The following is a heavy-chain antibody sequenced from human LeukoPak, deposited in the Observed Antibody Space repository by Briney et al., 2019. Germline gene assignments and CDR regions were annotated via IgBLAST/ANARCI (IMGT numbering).Heavy chain of an antibody. CDR1: GFTFSSCG. D-gene: IGHD1-14*01. J-gene: IGHJ4*02. CDR3: ATETIGRHYDY. V-gene: IGHV3-21*01. Sequence: GGSLRLSCAASGFTFSSCGFNWVRQAPGKGLEGVSSIGPTGTDRYYADSVRGRFTISRDNAKNSMYLQMDSLRDEDTAVYYCATETIGRHYDYWGQGTLLTVSS. CDR2: IGPTGTDR.